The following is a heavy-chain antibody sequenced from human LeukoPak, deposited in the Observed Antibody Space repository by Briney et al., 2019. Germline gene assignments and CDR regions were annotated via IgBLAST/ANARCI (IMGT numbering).Heavy chain of an antibody. CDR1: GGSFSGYY. Sequence: KPSETLSLTCAVYGGSFSGYYRSWIRQPPGKGLEWIGEINHSGSTNYNPSLKSRVTISVDTSKNQFSLKLSSVTAADTAVYYCAREGPGVYYGSGSFNWFDPWGQGTLVTVSS. CDR3: AREGPGVYYGSGSFNWFDP. D-gene: IGHD3-10*01. J-gene: IGHJ5*02. V-gene: IGHV4-34*01. CDR2: INHSGST.